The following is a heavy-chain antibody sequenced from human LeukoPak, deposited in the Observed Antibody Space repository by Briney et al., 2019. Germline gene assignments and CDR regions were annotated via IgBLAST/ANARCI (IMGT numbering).Heavy chain of an antibody. D-gene: IGHD2-15*01. CDR3: ARGYCSGGSCYFDY. V-gene: IGHV1-2*02. J-gene: IGHJ4*02. CDR2: INPNSGDT. CDR1: GYTFTGYY. Sequence: GASVKVSCKASGYTFTGYYMHWVRQAPGQGLEWMGWINPNSGDTNYAQKLQGRVTMTTDTSTSTAYMELRSLRSDDTAVYYCARGYCSGGSCYFDYWGQGTLVTVSS.